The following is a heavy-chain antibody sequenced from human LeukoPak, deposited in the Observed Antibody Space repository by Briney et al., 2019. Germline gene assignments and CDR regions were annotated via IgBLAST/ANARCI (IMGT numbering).Heavy chain of an antibody. CDR3: AKDVSTWWFDP. J-gene: IGHJ5*02. Sequence: GGSLRLSCAASGFTFSNYAMSLVRQAPGKGLELVSGISASGGITDYADSVKGRFTISRDNSNNTLYLQMNSLRADDTAVYYCAKDVSTWWFDPWGQGTLVTVSS. CDR1: GFTFSNYA. CDR2: ISASGGIT. D-gene: IGHD6-13*01. V-gene: IGHV3-23*01.